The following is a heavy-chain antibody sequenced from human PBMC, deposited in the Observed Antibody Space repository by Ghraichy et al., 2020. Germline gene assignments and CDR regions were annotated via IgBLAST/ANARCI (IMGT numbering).Heavy chain of an antibody. D-gene: IGHD1-7*01. J-gene: IGHJ5*02. CDR3: ATGITGTTLFDL. Sequence: GGSLRLSCAASGFTFSTYSMNWVRQAPGKGLEWVSYISSSSGTIYYADSVKGRFTTSRDNAKSSLYLQMNGLRDEDTAVYYCATGITGTTLFDLWGQGTLVTVSS. CDR2: ISSSSGTI. V-gene: IGHV3-48*02. CDR1: GFTFSTYS.